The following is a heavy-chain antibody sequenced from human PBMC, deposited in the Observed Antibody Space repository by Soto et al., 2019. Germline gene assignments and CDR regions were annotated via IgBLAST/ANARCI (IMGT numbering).Heavy chain of an antibody. J-gene: IGHJ4*02. CDR1: GYTFTSYD. CDR2: MNPNSGNT. V-gene: IGHV1-8*01. D-gene: IGHD2-2*01. Sequence: ASVTVSCTASGYTFTSYDINWVRQATGQGLEWMGWMNPNSGNTGYAQKFQGRVTMTRNTSISTAYMELSSLRSEDTAVYYCARGEGGYCSSTSCSYYFDYWGQGTLVTVSS. CDR3: ARGEGGYCSSTSCSYYFDY.